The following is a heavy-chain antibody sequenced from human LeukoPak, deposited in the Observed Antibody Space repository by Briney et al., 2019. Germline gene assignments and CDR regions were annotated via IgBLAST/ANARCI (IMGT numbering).Heavy chain of an antibody. J-gene: IGHJ4*02. CDR1: GFTFDDYG. D-gene: IGHD4-17*01. Sequence: SGGSLRLSCAASGFTFDDYGMSWVRQAPGNGLEWVSGINWNGVNTDYADSMKGRFTISRDNAKNSLYLQMNSLRAEDTALYYCAKAGNSGTVTNIDYWGQGTLVTVSS. CDR3: AKAGNSGTVTNIDY. V-gene: IGHV3-20*04. CDR2: INWNGVNT.